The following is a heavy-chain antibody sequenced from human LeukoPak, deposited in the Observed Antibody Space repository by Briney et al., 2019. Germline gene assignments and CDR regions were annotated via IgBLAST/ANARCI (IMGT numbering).Heavy chain of an antibody. V-gene: IGHV4-31*03. J-gene: IGHJ4*02. D-gene: IGHD6-13*01. CDR1: GGSISSGDYY. Sequence: SQTLSLTCTVSGGSISSGDYYWSWIRQHPGKGLEWIGYIYYSGSTYYNPSLKSRVTISVDTSKNQFSLKLSSVTAADTAVYYCARDVEGSSWTFDYWGQGTLVTVSS. CDR2: IYYSGST. CDR3: ARDVEGSSWTFDY.